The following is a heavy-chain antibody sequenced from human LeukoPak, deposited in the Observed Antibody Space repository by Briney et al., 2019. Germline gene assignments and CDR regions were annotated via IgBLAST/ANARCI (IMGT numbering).Heavy chain of an antibody. CDR1: GFTFNNYA. CDR3: AKVRGITIFGVAFDY. D-gene: IGHD3-3*01. V-gene: IGHV3-23*01. J-gene: IGHJ4*02. CDR2: ISDSGGIT. Sequence: GGSLRLSCAASGFTFNNYAMRWVRQAPGKGLEWVSTISDSGGITYYADSVKGRFTISRDNSKNTLYLQMNSLRAEDTAVYYCAKVRGITIFGVAFDYWGQGTLVTVSS.